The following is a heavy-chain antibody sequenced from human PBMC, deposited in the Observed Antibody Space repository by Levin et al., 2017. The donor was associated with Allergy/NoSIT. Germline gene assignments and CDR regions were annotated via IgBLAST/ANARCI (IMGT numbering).Heavy chain of an antibody. CDR2: ISDDGINK. J-gene: IGHJ6*02. Sequence: GESLKISCAASGFTFSSYGMHWVRQAPGKGLEWVAVISDDGINKYYTDSVKGRFTISRDNSENTLSLQMNSLRAEDTAVYYCTRDGGWAFRGEGVRHAMDVWGQGTTVTVSS. V-gene: IGHV3-30*03. CDR1: GFTFSSYG. D-gene: IGHD2-15*01. CDR3: TRDGGWAFRGEGVRHAMDV.